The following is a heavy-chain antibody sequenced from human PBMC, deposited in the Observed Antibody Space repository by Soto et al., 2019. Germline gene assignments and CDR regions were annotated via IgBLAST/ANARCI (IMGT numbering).Heavy chain of an antibody. CDR3: ARYYDFWSGYYTSYFDY. V-gene: IGHV4-30-2*01. Sequence: PSETLSLTCAVSGGSISSGGYSWSWIRQPPGKGLEWIGYIYHSGSTYYNPSLKSRVTISVDRSKNQFSLKLSSVTAADTAVYYCARYYDFWSGYYTSYFDYWGQGTLVTVS. CDR1: GGSISSGGYS. J-gene: IGHJ4*02. CDR2: IYHSGST. D-gene: IGHD3-3*01.